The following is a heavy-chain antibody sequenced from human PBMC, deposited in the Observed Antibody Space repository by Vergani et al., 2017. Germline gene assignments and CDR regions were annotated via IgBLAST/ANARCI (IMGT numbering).Heavy chain of an antibody. CDR3: ARDAGLVIVDV. V-gene: IGHV3-33*01. D-gene: IGHD3-9*01. Sequence: QVQLVESGGGVVQPGRFLRLSCAASGFTFNQYGMHWVRQAPGKGLEWVAVTWYDGNNKQYADSVKGRFTISRDNSKSTMYLQMNSLRDEDTGVYYCARDAGLVIVDVWGQGTTVTVSS. CDR1: GFTFNQYG. J-gene: IGHJ6*02. CDR2: TWYDGNNK.